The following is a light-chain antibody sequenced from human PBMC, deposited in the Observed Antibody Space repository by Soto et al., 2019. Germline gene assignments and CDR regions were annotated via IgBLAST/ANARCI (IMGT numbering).Light chain of an antibody. CDR1: QAISNY. CDR2: DAS. Sequence: DIPMTQSPSSLSASVGDRVTITCQASQAISNYLNWYQQKPGKAPKLLIYDASNLETGVPSRFSGSGSGTDFTFTISSLQAEDIATYYCQQYDNLPPLTFGGGTKVEIK. V-gene: IGKV1-33*01. J-gene: IGKJ4*01. CDR3: QQYDNLPPLT.